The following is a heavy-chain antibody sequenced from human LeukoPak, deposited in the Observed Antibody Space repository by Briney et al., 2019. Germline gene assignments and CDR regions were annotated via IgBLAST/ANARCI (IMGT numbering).Heavy chain of an antibody. Sequence: SETLSLTCTVSGGSISRSSYYWGWIRQPPGKGLEWIGSIYYSGSTYYNPSLKSRVTISVDTSKNQFSLKLSSVTAADTAVYYCARQWKAGGAFDIWGQGTMVTVSS. J-gene: IGHJ3*02. CDR2: IYYSGST. V-gene: IGHV4-39*01. CDR3: ARQWKAGGAFDI. D-gene: IGHD1-1*01. CDR1: GGSISRSSYY.